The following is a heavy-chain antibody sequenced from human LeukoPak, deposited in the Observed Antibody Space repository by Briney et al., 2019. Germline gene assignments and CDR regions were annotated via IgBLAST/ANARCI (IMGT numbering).Heavy chain of an antibody. J-gene: IGHJ6*04. D-gene: IGHD3-22*01. CDR3: ASDGIVASGMDV. Sequence: PGGSLRLSCAASGFTFSNYGMNWVRQAPGKGLEGVSSISSSRYIYYADSVKGRFTISRDNAKNSLYLQMNSLRAEDTAVYYRASDGIVASGMDVWGKGTTVTVSS. V-gene: IGHV3-21*01. CDR1: GFTFSNYG. CDR2: ISSSRYI.